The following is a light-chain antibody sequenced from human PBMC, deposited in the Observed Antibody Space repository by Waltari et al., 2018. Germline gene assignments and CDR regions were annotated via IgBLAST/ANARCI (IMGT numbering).Light chain of an antibody. J-gene: IGLJ2*01. CDR2: QDT. CDR1: KLGDKY. Sequence: SYELTQPPSVSVSPGQTASITCSGNKLGDKYACWYQQKPGQSPVLVIYQDTKRPSGIPERFSGSNSGNTATLTISGTQAMDEADYDCQAWDSSPVVFGGGTKLTVL. V-gene: IGLV3-1*01. CDR3: QAWDSSPVV.